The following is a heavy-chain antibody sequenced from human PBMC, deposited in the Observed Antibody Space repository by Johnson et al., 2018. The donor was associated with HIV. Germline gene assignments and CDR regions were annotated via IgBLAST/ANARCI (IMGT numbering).Heavy chain of an antibody. V-gene: IGHV3-23*04. Sequence: VQLVESGGGLVQSGGSLRLSCAASGFTFSRHAMSWVRQAPGKGLDWVSAISGSGGRTYYGDSVKGRFTISRDNSKNTLYLQMKSLRAEDTAVYYCAKGLFGGVIGVGAFDIWGQGAMVTVSS. CDR3: AKGLFGGVIGVGAFDI. D-gene: IGHD3-10*02. CDR1: GFTFSRHA. J-gene: IGHJ3*02. CDR2: ISGSGGRT.